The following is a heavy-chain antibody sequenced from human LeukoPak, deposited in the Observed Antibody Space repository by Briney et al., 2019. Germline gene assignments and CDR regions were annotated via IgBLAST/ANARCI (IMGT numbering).Heavy chain of an antibody. CDR2: FDPEDGET. J-gene: IGHJ5*02. D-gene: IGHD3-10*01. CDR3: ATVYLLRVRGVIPNGFDP. Sequence: ASVKVSRKVSGYTLTELSMHWVRQAPGEGLEWMGGFDPEDGETIYAQKFQGRVTMTEDTSTDTAYMELSSLRSEDTAVYYCATVYLLRVRGVIPNGFDPWGQGTLVTVSS. V-gene: IGHV1-24*01. CDR1: GYTLTELS.